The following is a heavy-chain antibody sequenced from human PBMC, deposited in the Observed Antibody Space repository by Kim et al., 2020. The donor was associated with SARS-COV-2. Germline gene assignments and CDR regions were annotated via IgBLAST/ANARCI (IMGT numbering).Heavy chain of an antibody. Sequence: ASVKVSCKASGYTFTSYGISWVRQAPGQGLEWMGWISAYNGNTNYAQKLQGRVTMTTDTSTSTAYMELRSLRSDDTAVYYCARAFDTAMVTYAFDIWGQGTMVTVSS. CDR2: ISAYNGNT. J-gene: IGHJ3*02. V-gene: IGHV1-18*01. D-gene: IGHD5-18*01. CDR1: GYTFTSYG. CDR3: ARAFDTAMVTYAFDI.